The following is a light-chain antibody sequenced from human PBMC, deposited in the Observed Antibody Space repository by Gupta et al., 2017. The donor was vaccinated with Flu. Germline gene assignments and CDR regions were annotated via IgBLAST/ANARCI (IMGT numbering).Light chain of an antibody. Sequence: EIVLTQSPGTLSLSPGERATLSCRASQRVSSSYLAWYQQKPGQAPRLLLYGASSRATGIPDRFIGSGAGTDFTLTISRLEPEDFAVYYCQQYGSSPRTFGQGTKVEIK. CDR3: QQYGSSPRT. V-gene: IGKV3-20*01. CDR2: GAS. CDR1: QRVSSSY. J-gene: IGKJ1*01.